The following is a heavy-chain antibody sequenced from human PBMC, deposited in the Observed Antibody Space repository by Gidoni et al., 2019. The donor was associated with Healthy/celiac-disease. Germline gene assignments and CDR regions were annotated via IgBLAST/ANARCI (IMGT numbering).Heavy chain of an antibody. CDR2: ISYDGSNK. J-gene: IGHJ3*02. Sequence: QVQLVESGGGVVQPGRSLRPSCAASGFTFSSYAMPWVRQAPGKGLEWVAVISYDGSNKYYADSVKGRFTISRDNSKNTLYLQMNSLRAEDTAVYYCARERSSSRRAFDIWGQGTMVTVSS. CDR3: ARERSSSRRAFDI. V-gene: IGHV3-30*01. D-gene: IGHD6-6*01. CDR1: GFTFSSYA.